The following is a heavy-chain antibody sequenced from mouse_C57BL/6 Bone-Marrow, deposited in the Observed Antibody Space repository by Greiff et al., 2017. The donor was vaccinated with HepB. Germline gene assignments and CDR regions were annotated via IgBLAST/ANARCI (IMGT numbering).Heavy chain of an antibody. D-gene: IGHD1-1*01. Sequence: EVQVVESGGGLVKPGGSLKLSCAASGFTFSDYGMHWVRQAPEKGLEWVAYISSGSSTIYYADTVKGRFTISRDNAKNTLFLQMTSLRSEDTAMYYCARGYYGSSRYWYFDVWGTGTTVTVSS. J-gene: IGHJ1*03. CDR3: ARGYYGSSRYWYFDV. CDR2: ISSGSSTI. CDR1: GFTFSDYG. V-gene: IGHV5-17*01.